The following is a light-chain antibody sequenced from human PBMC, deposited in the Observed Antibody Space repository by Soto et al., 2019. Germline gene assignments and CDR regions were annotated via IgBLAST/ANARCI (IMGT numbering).Light chain of an antibody. CDR3: QHYDNWPHT. CDR1: QSVSGH. Sequence: EIVMTQSPATLSVSPGERATLSCRASQSVSGHLAWYQQKPGQAPTLLIYGASTRATDIPARFSGSGSGTEFTLTVSSLQSEDFAVYYCQHYDNWPHTFGQGTKLDIK. V-gene: IGKV3-15*01. J-gene: IGKJ2*01. CDR2: GAS.